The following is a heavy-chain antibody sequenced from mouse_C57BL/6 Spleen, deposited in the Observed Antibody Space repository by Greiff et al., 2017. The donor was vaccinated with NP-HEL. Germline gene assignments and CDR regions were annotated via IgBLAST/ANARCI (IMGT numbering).Heavy chain of an antibody. V-gene: IGHV5-17*01. Sequence: EVKVVESGGGLVKPGGSLKLSCAASGFTFSDYGMHWVRQAPEKGLEWVAYISSGSSTIYYAEKVKGRFTISRDNAKNTLFLQMTSLRSEDTAMFYCSRSCYGSSYYFDYWGQGTTLTVSS. J-gene: IGHJ2*01. CDR1: GFTFSDYG. D-gene: IGHD1-1*01. CDR3: SRSCYGSSYYFDY. CDR2: ISSGSSTI.